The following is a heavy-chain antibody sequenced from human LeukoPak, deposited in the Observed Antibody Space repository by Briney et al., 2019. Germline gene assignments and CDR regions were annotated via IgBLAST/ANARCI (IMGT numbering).Heavy chain of an antibody. V-gene: IGHV3-21*01. CDR2: ISSSSSYI. D-gene: IGHD2-15*01. Sequence: GGSLRLSCAASGFTFSSYSMNWVRQAPGKGLEWVSSISSSSSYIYYADSVKGRFTISRDNAKNSLYLQMNSLRAEDTAVYYCARGYCSGGSCYFGPYYFDYWGQGTLVTVSS. J-gene: IGHJ4*02. CDR1: GFTFSSYS. CDR3: ARGYCSGGSCYFGPYYFDY.